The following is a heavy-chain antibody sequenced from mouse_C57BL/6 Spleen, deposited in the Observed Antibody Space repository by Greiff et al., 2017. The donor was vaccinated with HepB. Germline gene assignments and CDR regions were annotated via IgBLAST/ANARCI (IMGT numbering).Heavy chain of an antibody. D-gene: IGHD1-1*01. V-gene: IGHV2-9-1*01. CDR2: IWTGGGT. CDR1: GFSLTSYA. CDR3: ARDYGSSQYYAMDY. Sequence: VQLVESGPGLVAPSQCLSITCTVSGFSLTSYAISWVRQPPGKGLEWLGVIWTGGGTNYNSALKSSLSISNDNSKSQVFLKMNSLQTDDTARYYGARDYGSSQYYAMDYWGQGTSVTVSS. J-gene: IGHJ4*01.